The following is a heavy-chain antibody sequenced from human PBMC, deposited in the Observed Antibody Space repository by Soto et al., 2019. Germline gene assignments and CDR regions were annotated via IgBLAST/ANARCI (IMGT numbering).Heavy chain of an antibody. J-gene: IGHJ6*02. CDR1: GYSFSSSDYY. D-gene: IGHD2-15*01. V-gene: IGHV4-39*01. Sequence: SETLSLTCSVSGYSFSSSDYYWAWIRQPPGKGLEWLGSMLYSGLTYYNPSLKIRVTLSVDTSKNQFAVRLNSVTASDTAVYYCAPLSVSLSGPYGIHVWGQGTTVTVSS. CDR3: APLSVSLSGPYGIHV. CDR2: MLYSGLT.